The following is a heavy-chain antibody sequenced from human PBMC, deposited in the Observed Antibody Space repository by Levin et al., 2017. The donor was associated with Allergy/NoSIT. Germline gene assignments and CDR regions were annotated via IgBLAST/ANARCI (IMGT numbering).Heavy chain of an antibody. J-gene: IGHJ4*02. CDR1: GFTFTSYA. V-gene: IGHV3-30-3*01. Sequence: GESLKISCAASGFTFTSYAMHWVRQAPGKGLEWVAMISKDGNNKFYADSVKGRFTISRDSSKNTLYVQMNSLRSEDTAVYYCAGASGWYTLDHWGQGTLVTVSA. CDR3: AGASGWYTLDH. CDR2: ISKDGNNK. D-gene: IGHD6-19*01.